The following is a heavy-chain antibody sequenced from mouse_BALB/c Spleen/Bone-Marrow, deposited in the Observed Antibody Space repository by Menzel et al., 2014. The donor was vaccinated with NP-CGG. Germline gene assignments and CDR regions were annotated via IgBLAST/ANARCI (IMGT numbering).Heavy chain of an antibody. D-gene: IGHD2-1*01. Sequence: EVQLVESGPGLVKPSQTVSLTCTVTGISITTGNYRWSWIRQFPGNKLEWIGYIYYSGTITYNPSLTSRTTITRDASKNQFFLEMNSLTAEDTATYYCARYYGNYFDYWGQGTTLTVSS. CDR2: IYYSGTI. CDR3: ARYYGNYFDY. J-gene: IGHJ2*01. V-gene: IGHV3-5*02. CDR1: GISITTGNYR.